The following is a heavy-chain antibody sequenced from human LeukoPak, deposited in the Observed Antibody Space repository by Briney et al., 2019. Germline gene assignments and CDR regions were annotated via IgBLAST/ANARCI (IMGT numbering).Heavy chain of an antibody. D-gene: IGHD5-12*01. CDR3: ARAYSRESGYDFVFGC. V-gene: IGHV3-33*08. CDR2: IRYDGSTI. Sequence: PGGSLRLSCAASGFTFSTYWMHWVPQAPGKGLEWVAVIRYDGSTIYYADSVKGRFTISRDDSKKTLYLQMDSLRAEDTAVYYCARAYSRESGYDFVFGCWGQGTLVTVSS. CDR1: GFTFSTYW. J-gene: IGHJ4*02.